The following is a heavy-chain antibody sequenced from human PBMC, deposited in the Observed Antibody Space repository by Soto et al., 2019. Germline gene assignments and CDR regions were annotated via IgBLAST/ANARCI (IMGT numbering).Heavy chain of an antibody. J-gene: IGHJ6*02. CDR1: GFTFSSYW. CDR3: ARDHDDFWSGYFGYYYYGMDV. Sequence: HPGGSLRLSCAASGFTFSSYWMHWVRQAPGKGLVWVSRINSDGSSTSYADSVKGRFTISRDNAKNTLYLQMNSLRAEDTAVYYCARDHDDFWSGYFGYYYYGMDVWGQGTTVTVSS. CDR2: INSDGSST. V-gene: IGHV3-74*01. D-gene: IGHD3-3*01.